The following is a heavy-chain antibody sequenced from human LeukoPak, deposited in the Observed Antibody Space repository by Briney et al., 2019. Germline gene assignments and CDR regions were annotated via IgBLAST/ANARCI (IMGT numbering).Heavy chain of an antibody. J-gene: IGHJ4*02. Sequence: PSETLSLTCTVSGGSISSYYWSWIRQPPGKGLEWIGYIYYSGSTNYNPSLKSRVTISVDTSKNQFSLKLSSVTAADTAVYYCARGWDYDFWSWNYWGQGTLVTVSS. V-gene: IGHV4-59*01. CDR2: IYYSGST. CDR1: GGSISSYY. D-gene: IGHD3-3*01. CDR3: ARGWDYDFWSWNY.